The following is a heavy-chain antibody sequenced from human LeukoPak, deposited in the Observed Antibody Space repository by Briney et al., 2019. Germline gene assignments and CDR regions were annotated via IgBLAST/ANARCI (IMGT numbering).Heavy chain of an antibody. D-gene: IGHD2-21*02. J-gene: IGHJ3*02. Sequence: PGGSLRLSCAASGFTFSSYSMNWVRQAPGKGLEWVSSISSSSSYIYYADSVKGRFTISRDNAKNSLYLQMNSLRAEDTAVYYCARVGYCGGDCYWDAFDIWGQGTMVTVSS. CDR3: ARVGYCGGDCYWDAFDI. CDR1: GFTFSSYS. CDR2: ISSSSSYI. V-gene: IGHV3-21*01.